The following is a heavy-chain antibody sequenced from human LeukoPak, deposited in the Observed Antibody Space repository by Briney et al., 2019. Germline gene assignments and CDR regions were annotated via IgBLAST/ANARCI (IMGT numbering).Heavy chain of an antibody. CDR1: GCSLSSYW. D-gene: IGHD3-3*01. CDR2: IKQDGSEK. V-gene: IGHV3-7*01. J-gene: IGHJ6*03. Sequence: PGGALGLFCAASGCSLSSYWMYWVHQAPGKGLEWGANIKQDGSEKYYVDSVKGRFTISRDNAENSLYLQMNSLRAEDTAVYYCAREPHDFWSGNYMDAWGKGTTVTVSS. CDR3: AREPHDFWSGNYMDA.